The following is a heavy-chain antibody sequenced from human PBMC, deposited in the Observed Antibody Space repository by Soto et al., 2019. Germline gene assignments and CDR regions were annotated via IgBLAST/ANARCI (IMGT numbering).Heavy chain of an antibody. V-gene: IGHV3-30-3*01. Sequence: PGGSLRLSCAASGFTFSSYPMHWVRQAPGKGLEWVTLISYDGSNKYYADSVKGRFTISRDSSKNTLYLQMNSLRAEDTAVYYCARDSSQVGATIFDYWGQGTLVTVSS. CDR3: ARDSSQVGATIFDY. CDR2: ISYDGSNK. D-gene: IGHD1-26*01. J-gene: IGHJ4*02. CDR1: GFTFSSYP.